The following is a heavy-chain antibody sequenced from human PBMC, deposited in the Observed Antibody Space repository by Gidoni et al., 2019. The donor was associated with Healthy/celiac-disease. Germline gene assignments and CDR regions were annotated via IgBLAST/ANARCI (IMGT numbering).Heavy chain of an antibody. V-gene: IGHV4-39*01. D-gene: IGHD6-19*01. J-gene: IGHJ4*02. CDR2: IYYSGST. Sequence: QLQLQESGPGLVKPSETLSLTCTVSGGSISSSSYYWGWIRQPPGKGLEWIGSIYYSGSTYYNPSLKSRVTISVDTSKNQFSLKLSSVTAADTAVYYCARRIAVAGTPDYFDYWGQGTLVTVSS. CDR3: ARRIAVAGTPDYFDY. CDR1: GGSISSSSYY.